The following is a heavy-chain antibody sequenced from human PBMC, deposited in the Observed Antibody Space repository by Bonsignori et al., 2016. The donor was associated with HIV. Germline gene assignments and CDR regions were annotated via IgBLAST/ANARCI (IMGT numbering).Heavy chain of an antibody. Sequence: WIRQPPGKGLEWVSYISSSGSTIYYADSVKGRFTISRDNAKNSLYLQMNSLRAEDTAVYYCASLLLTMIVVDDAFDIWGQGTTVTVSS. V-gene: IGHV3-48*03. D-gene: IGHD3-22*01. CDR2: ISSSGSTI. J-gene: IGHJ3*02. CDR3: ASLLLTMIVVDDAFDI.